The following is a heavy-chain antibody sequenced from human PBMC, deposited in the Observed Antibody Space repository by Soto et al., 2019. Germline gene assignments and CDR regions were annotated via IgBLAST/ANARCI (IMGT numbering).Heavy chain of an antibody. V-gene: IGHV4-30-4*01. CDR2: IYYSGST. CDR1: GGSISSGAYY. Sequence: QVQLQESGPGLVKPSQTLSLTCTVSGGSISSGAYYWSWIRQPPGKGLEWIGYIYYSGSTYYNPSLKSRVTISVDTSKNQFSLKLSSVTAADTAVYYCARVGFTYSGYDWDNWFDPWGQGTLVTVSS. D-gene: IGHD5-12*01. CDR3: ARVGFTYSGYDWDNWFDP. J-gene: IGHJ5*02.